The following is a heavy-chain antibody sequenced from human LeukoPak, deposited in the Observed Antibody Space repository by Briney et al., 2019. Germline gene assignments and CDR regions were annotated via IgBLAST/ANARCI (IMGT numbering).Heavy chain of an antibody. CDR3: ARGMGYCSRPSCPNDY. V-gene: IGHV1-18*01. CDR2: ISAYNGNT. J-gene: IGHJ4*02. D-gene: IGHD2-2*01. CDR1: GYTCTSYG. Sequence: ASVKVSCKASGYTCTSYGISWVRQAPGQGLEWMGWISAYNGNTNYAQKLQGRVTITTDTSTSTAYMELRSLRSDDTAVYYCARGMGYCSRPSCPNDYWGQGTLVTVSS.